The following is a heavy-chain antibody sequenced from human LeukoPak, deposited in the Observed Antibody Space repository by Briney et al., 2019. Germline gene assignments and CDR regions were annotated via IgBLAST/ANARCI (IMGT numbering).Heavy chain of an antibody. V-gene: IGHV4-59*08. Sequence: SETLSLTCTVSGHSMNIYYWNWIRQPPGKGREWIGYISYSGTPNYNPSLKSRVTISLDTFKKQCSLQLSSMTAADTAGYYWAGQKWERLNYNYYGLDVWGQGTAVNVSS. CDR3: AGQKWERLNYNYYGLDV. CDR2: ISYSGTP. CDR1: GHSMNIYY. J-gene: IGHJ6*02. D-gene: IGHD1-26*01.